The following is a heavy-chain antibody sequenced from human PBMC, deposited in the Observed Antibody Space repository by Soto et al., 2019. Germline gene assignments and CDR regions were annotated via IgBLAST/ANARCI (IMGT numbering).Heavy chain of an antibody. J-gene: IGHJ5*02. Sequence: PGGSLRLSCTASVFTFGDYAMSWFRQAPGKGLEWVGFIRSKAYGGTTEYAASVKGRFTISRDDSKSIAYLQMNSLKTEDTAVYYCTRDLEPNWNYVLGWFDPWGQGTLVTVSS. CDR3: TRDLEPNWNYVLGWFDP. CDR2: IRSKAYGGTT. V-gene: IGHV3-49*03. CDR1: VFTFGDYA. D-gene: IGHD1-7*01.